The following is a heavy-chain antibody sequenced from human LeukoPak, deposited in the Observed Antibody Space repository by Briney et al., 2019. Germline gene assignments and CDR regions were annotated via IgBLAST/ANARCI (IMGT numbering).Heavy chain of an antibody. V-gene: IGHV3-53*01. CDR3: ARFSQRDDAFDI. J-gene: IGHJ3*02. Sequence: GGSLRLSCAASGFTVSSNYMSWVRQAPGKGLEWVSVIYRGGSTHYAGSVEGRFTISRDKSKNTVYLQLNSLRAEDTAVYYCARFSQRDDAFDIWGQGTMVTVSS. CDR2: IYRGGST. CDR1: GFTVSSNY.